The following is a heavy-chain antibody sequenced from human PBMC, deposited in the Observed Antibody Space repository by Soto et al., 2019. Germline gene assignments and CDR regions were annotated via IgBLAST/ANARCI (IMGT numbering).Heavy chain of an antibody. V-gene: IGHV3-30*18. CDR1: GFTFSSYG. CDR2: ISYDGSNK. D-gene: IGHD6-19*01. Sequence: GGSLRLSCAASGFTFSSYGMHWVRQAPGKGLEWVAVISYDGSNKYYADSVKGRFTISRDNSKNTLYLQMNSLRAEDTAVYYCAKDRGSSGSYYYYGMDVWGQGTTVTVSS. J-gene: IGHJ6*02. CDR3: AKDRGSSGSYYYYGMDV.